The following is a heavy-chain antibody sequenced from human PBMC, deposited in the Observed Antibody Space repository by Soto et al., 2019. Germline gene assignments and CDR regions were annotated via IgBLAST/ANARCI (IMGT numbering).Heavy chain of an antibody. V-gene: IGHV3-33*01. D-gene: IGHD2-2*01. CDR3: ASLGYCSSTSCPLDDY. J-gene: IGHJ4*02. Sequence: GGSLRLSCAASGFTFSSYGMHWVRQAPGKGLEWVAVIWYDGSNKYYADSVKGRFTISRDNSKNTLYLQMNSLRAEDTAVYYCASLGYCSSTSCPLDDYWGQGALVTVSS. CDR1: GFTFSSYG. CDR2: IWYDGSNK.